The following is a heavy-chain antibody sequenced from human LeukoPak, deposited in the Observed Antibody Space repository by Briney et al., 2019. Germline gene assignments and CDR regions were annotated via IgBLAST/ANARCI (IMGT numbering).Heavy chain of an antibody. V-gene: IGHV4-31*03. Sequence: SQPLSLTCTVSGVSISSGGYDWSWIRQHPGKGLEWIGYIYYSGSTYYNPSLKSRVTISVDTSKNQFSLKLSSVTAADTAVYYCARGAAYYYYMDVWGKGTTVTVSS. CDR2: IYYSGST. CDR3: ARGAAYYYYMDV. CDR1: GVSISSGGYD. D-gene: IGHD2-15*01. J-gene: IGHJ6*03.